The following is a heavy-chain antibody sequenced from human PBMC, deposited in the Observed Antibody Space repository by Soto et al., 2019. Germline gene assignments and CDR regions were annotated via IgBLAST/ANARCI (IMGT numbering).Heavy chain of an antibody. Sequence: SVKVSCKASGGTFGSYAISWVRQAPGQGLEWMGGIIPIFGTANYAQKFQGRVTITADESTSTAYMELSSLRSEDTAVYYCASCYCSGGSCYPYYFDYWGQGTLVTVSS. CDR1: GGTFGSYA. D-gene: IGHD2-15*01. CDR3: ASCYCSGGSCYPYYFDY. J-gene: IGHJ4*02. V-gene: IGHV1-69*13. CDR2: IIPIFGTA.